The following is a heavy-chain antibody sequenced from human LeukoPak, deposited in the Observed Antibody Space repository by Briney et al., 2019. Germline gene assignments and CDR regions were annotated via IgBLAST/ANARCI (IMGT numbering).Heavy chain of an antibody. CDR2: IIPIFGTA. CDR3: ARDEQRAHIEYFQH. CDR1: GGTFSSYA. D-gene: IGHD6-25*01. Sequence: SVKVSCKASGGTFSSYAISWVRQAPGQGLEWMGGIIPIFGTANYAQKFQGRVTITADESTSTAYMELSSLRSEDTAVYYCARDEQRAHIEYFQHWGQGTLVTVSS. J-gene: IGHJ1*01. V-gene: IGHV1-69*13.